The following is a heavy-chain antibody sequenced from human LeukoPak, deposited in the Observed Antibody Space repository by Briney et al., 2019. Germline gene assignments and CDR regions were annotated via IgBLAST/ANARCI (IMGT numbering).Heavy chain of an antibody. V-gene: IGHV3-15*01. CDR2: IKSKADGGTT. CDR1: GFTFSNAW. CDR3: TTVNDYVWGSFHFDY. Sequence: GGSLRLSCAASGFTFSNAWMSWVRQAPGKGLEWVGRIKSKADGGTTDYAAPVKGRFTISRDDSKNTLYLQMNSLKTEDTAVYYCTTVNDYVWGSFHFDYWGQGTLVTVSS. D-gene: IGHD3-16*01. J-gene: IGHJ4*02.